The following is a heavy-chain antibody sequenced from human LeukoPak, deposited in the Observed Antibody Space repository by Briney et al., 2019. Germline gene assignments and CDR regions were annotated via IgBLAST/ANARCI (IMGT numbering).Heavy chain of an antibody. J-gene: IGHJ4*02. CDR3: ASDLHDYYDSSGYYPR. CDR1: GYTFTGYY. CDR2: INPNSGGT. D-gene: IGHD3-22*01. Sequence: ASVKVSCKASGYTFTGYYMHWVRQAPGQGLEWMGWINPNSGGTNYAQKFQGRVTMTRDTSISTAYMELSRLRSDDTAVYYCASDLHDYYDSSGYYPRWGQGTLVTVSS. V-gene: IGHV1-2*02.